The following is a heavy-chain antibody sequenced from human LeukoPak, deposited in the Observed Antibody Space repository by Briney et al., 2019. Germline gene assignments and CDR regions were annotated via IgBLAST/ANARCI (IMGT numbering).Heavy chain of an antibody. Sequence: GASVKVSCKASGYTFTSYGISWVRQAPGQGLEWMGWIIAYNGNTNYAQKLQGRVTMTTDTSTSTAYMELRSLRSDDTAVYYCARERDYDILTGYYGYYYGMDVWGKGTTVTVSS. D-gene: IGHD3-9*01. J-gene: IGHJ6*04. V-gene: IGHV1-18*04. CDR3: ARERDYDILTGYYGYYYGMDV. CDR2: IIAYNGNT. CDR1: GYTFTSYG.